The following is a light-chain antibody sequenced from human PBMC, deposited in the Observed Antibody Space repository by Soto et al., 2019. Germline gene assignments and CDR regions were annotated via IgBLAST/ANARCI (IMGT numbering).Light chain of an antibody. J-gene: IGKJ1*01. Sequence: EVVLSQSPGTLSLSPGERATLSCRADESVSSYLAWYQQKPGQAPRLLIYDASNRATGVPARFSGSGSGTDFTLTVNSLEPEDFAVYYCQQRRSWPRTFGQGTKVDI. CDR1: ESVSSY. V-gene: IGKV3-11*01. CDR2: DAS. CDR3: QQRRSWPRT.